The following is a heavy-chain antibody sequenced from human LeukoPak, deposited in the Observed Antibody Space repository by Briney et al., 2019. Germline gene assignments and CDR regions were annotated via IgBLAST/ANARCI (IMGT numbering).Heavy chain of an antibody. CDR1: GFTFNSYW. CDR2: IKKDGSEK. Sequence: SGGSLRLSCAASGFTFNSYWMSWVRQAPGKGLEWVANIKKDGSEKYYVNSVKGRFTISRDNAKNSLYLQMNSLRAEGTAVYYCAREEDAGYDILTGYYPLDYWGQGTLVTVSS. D-gene: IGHD3-9*01. J-gene: IGHJ4*02. CDR3: AREEDAGYDILTGYYPLDY. V-gene: IGHV3-7*01.